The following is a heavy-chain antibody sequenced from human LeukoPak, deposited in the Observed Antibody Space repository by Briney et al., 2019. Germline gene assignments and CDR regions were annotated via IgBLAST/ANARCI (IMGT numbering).Heavy chain of an antibody. CDR2: IDQDGSDK. CDR1: GFTFNSYW. J-gene: IGHJ3*02. V-gene: IGHV3-7*01. Sequence: GGSLRLSCATSGFTFNSYWMSWVRQAPGKALEWVANIDQDGSDKNHVDSVKGRFTISRDNAKSSMYLQMDSLRAEDTGVYYCARGYNSALDIWGQGTMVTVSS. D-gene: IGHD5-24*01. CDR3: ARGYNSALDI.